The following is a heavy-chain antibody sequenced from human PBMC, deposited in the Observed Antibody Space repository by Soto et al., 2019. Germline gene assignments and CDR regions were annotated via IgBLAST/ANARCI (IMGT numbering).Heavy chain of an antibody. V-gene: IGHV4-31*03. CDR1: GGSISSGGYY. CDR3: ARVTFGVELGWFDP. J-gene: IGHJ5*02. D-gene: IGHD3-3*01. CDR2: IYYSGST. Sequence: PSETLSLTCTVSGGSISSGGYYWSWIRQHPGKGLEWIGYIYYSGSTYYNPSLKSRVTISVDTSKNQFSLKLSSVTAADTAVYSCARVTFGVELGWFDPWGQGTLVTVSS.